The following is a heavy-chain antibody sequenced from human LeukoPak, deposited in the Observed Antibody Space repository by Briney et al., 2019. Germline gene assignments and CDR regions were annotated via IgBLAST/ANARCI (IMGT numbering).Heavy chain of an antibody. Sequence: SETLSLTCAVYGGSFSGYYWSWIRQPPGKGLEWIGEINHSGSTNYNPSLKGRVTISVDTSKNQFSLKLSSVTAADTAVYYCARRMLRFLEPSVPFDYWGQGTLVTVSS. CDR3: ARRMLRFLEPSVPFDY. CDR1: GGSFSGYY. CDR2: INHSGST. J-gene: IGHJ4*02. D-gene: IGHD3-3*01. V-gene: IGHV4-34*01.